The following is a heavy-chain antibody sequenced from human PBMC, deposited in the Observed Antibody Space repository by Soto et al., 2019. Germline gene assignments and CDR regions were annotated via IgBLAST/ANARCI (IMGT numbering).Heavy chain of an antibody. J-gene: IGHJ3*02. CDR3: GKEGVKSVFEFVYDGSDI. D-gene: IGHD3-3*01. CDR1: GFTFEDYA. Sequence: EVQLLESGGGLVQPGRSLRLSCAASGFTFEDYAMHWVRQAPGKGPEWVSGICGNSVNIGYAETVKGRFTISRDNAKNYLYVQMNSLRAEDTALYYCGKEGVKSVFEFVYDGSDIWGHGTMGSGSS. CDR2: ICGNSVNI. V-gene: IGHV3-9*01.